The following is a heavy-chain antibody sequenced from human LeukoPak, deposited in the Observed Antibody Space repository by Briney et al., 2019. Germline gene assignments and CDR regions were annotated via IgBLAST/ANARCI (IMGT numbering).Heavy chain of an antibody. CDR2: INHSGST. J-gene: IGHJ4*02. D-gene: IGHD2-8*02. V-gene: IGHV4-34*01. CDR1: GGSFSGYY. CDR3: GRGRPGGY. Sequence: PSETLSLTCAVYGGSFSGYYWSWIRQPPGKGLEWIGEINHSGSTNYNPSLKSRVTISVDTSKNQFSLKLSSVTAADTAVYYCGRGRPGGYWGQGTLVTVSS.